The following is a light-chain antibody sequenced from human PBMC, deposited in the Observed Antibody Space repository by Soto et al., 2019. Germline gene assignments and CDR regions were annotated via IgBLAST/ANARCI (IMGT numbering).Light chain of an antibody. J-gene: IGLJ2*01. CDR2: EGS. CDR3: CSYAGSSIL. V-gene: IGLV2-23*01. CDR1: SSDVGSYTL. Sequence: QSALTQPASVSGSPGQSITISCTGTSSDVGSYTLVSWYQQHPGKAPKLMIYEGSKRPSGVSNRFSGSKSGNTASLTISGVQAEDEADYYCCSYAGSSILFGGGTKLTVL.